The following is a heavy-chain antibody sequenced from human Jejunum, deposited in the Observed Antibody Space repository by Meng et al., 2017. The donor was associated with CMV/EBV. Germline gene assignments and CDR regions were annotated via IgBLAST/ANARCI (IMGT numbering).Heavy chain of an antibody. V-gene: IGHV3-23*01. J-gene: IGHJ4*02. CDR1: FTFSNYV. CDR2: ISGSGGRT. D-gene: IGHD6-25*01. CDR3: AKDRDSGYSSGWSHFDY. Sequence: FTFSNYVMAWVRQAPEGLMCVSRISGSGGRTYYADSVKGRFTISRDNSKNTLYLQMDSLRVDDTAVYYCAKDRDSGYSSGWSHFDYWGQGTRVTVSS.